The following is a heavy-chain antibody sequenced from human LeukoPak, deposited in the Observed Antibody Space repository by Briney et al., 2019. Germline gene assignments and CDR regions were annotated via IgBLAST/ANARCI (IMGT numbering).Heavy chain of an antibody. D-gene: IGHD5-12*01. Sequence: PGGSLRLSCAASGLTSTNYAMNWVRQAPGKGLEWVSVLIGSSGSTDYADSVKGRFTISRDKSKNTLFLQMNSLRAEDTAIYFCAKGAYDYIEMGYFDSWGQGTLVTVSS. CDR1: GLTSTNYA. V-gene: IGHV3-23*01. J-gene: IGHJ4*02. CDR3: AKGAYDYIEMGYFDS. CDR2: LIGSSGST.